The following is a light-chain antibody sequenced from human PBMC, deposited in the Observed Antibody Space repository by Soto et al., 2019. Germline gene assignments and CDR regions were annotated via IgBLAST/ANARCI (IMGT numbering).Light chain of an antibody. CDR2: EVS. J-gene: IGLJ1*01. Sequence: QSALTQPGSVSGSPGQSITISCTGTSSDVGGYNYVSWYQQHPGKAPKLMIYEVSNRPSGVSNRFSGSKSGNTASLTISGLQAEDEADYYCSSYTSSSTLPYVFGTGTKVTVL. CDR3: SSYTSSSTLPYV. V-gene: IGLV2-14*01. CDR1: SSDVGGYNY.